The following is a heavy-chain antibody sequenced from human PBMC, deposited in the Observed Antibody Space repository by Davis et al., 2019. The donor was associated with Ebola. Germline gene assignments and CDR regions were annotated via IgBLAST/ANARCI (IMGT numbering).Heavy chain of an antibody. J-gene: IGHJ4*02. V-gene: IGHV3-23*01. Sequence: GGSLRLSCAASGFTFSSYGMHWVRQAPGKGLEWVSAISGSGGSTYYADSVKGRFTISRDNSKNTLYLQMNSLRAEDTAVYYCARGWELHFDYWGQGTLVTVSS. CDR1: GFTFSSYG. CDR3: ARGWELHFDY. CDR2: ISGSGGST. D-gene: IGHD1-26*01.